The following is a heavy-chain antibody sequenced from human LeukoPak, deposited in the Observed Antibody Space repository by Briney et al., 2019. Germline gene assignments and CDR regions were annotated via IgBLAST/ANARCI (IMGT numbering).Heavy chain of an antibody. CDR3: ARAPDDDYGDYANFDY. D-gene: IGHD4-17*01. CDR2: ISYDGSNK. J-gene: IGHJ4*02. V-gene: IGHV3-30-3*01. CDR1: GFTFSSYA. Sequence: PGGSLRLSCAASGFTFSSYAMHWVRQAPGKGLEWVAVISYDGSNKYYADSVKGRFTISRDNSKNTLYLQMNSLRAEDTAVYYCARAPDDDYGDYANFDYWGQGTLVTVSS.